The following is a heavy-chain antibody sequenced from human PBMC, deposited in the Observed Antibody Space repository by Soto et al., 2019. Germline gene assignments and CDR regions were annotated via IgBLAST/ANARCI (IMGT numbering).Heavy chain of an antibody. CDR1: RFTFSRIW. D-gene: IGHD4-17*01. V-gene: IGHV3-7*03. CDR3: PRVRYGSYSYYFDY. J-gene: IGHJ4*02. CDR2: IQQDGSEK. Sequence: SLRFYCAVSRFTFSRIWMGWVRQAPGRALAWMAGIQQDGSEKYYVVSVKGSFTMSNDNVNNPLYLQLNSLTDEDTARHYFPRVRYGSYSYYFDYWGQGALVTVSS.